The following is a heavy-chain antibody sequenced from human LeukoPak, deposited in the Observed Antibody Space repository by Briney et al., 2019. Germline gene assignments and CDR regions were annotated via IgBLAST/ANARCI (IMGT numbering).Heavy chain of an antibody. Sequence: ASVGVSCKASGYTCTRYDMHWWRRAAGQRLEWRGWINPNSGGTNYAQKFQGRVTMTSDTSISTAYMELSRLRSDDTAVYYCARGGITMARDYWGQGTLVTVCS. D-gene: IGHD3-10*01. V-gene: IGHV1-2*02. CDR2: INPNSGGT. CDR3: ARGGITMARDY. J-gene: IGHJ4*02. CDR1: GYTCTRYD.